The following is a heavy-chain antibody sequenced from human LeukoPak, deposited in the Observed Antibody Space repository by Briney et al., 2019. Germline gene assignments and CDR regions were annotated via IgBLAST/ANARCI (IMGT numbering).Heavy chain of an antibody. CDR3: ARGVDYYDSSGYPYYYYYGRDV. CDR1: GAPFSSSA. V-gene: IGHV1-69*01. CDR2: IIPIFGTA. Sequence: ASVKLSCTPSGAPFSSSAISSVRQAPGQGLEWMGGIIPIFGTANYAQKFQGRVTITADESTSTAYMELSSLRSEDTTVYYCARGVDYYDSSGYPYYYYYGRDVWGQGTTVTVSS. D-gene: IGHD3-22*01. J-gene: IGHJ6*02.